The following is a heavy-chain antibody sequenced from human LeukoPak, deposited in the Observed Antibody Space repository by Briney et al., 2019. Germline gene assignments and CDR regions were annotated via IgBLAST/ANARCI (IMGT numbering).Heavy chain of an antibody. CDR3: ARDLIENLGYCSGGSCQYYYYYGMDV. J-gene: IGHJ6*02. CDR2: ISSSSSYT. D-gene: IGHD2-15*01. Sequence: PGGSLRLSCAASGFSFSDYYMSWIRQAPGKGLEWVSYISSSSSYTNYADSVKGRLTISRDNAKNSLYLQMNSLRAEDTAVYYCARDLIENLGYCSGGSCQYYYYYGMDVWGQGTTVTVSS. CDR1: GFSFSDYY. V-gene: IGHV3-11*05.